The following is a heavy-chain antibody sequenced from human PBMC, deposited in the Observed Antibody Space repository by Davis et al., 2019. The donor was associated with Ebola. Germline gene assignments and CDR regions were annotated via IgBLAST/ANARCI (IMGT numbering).Heavy chain of an antibody. CDR2: IHYSGST. D-gene: IGHD3-16*01. V-gene: IGHV4-59*01. CDR3: ARLRSSLYYYGMDV. Sequence: SQTLSPTCPVPGGSLSSYYSSWIRQPPGKGLEWTGYIHYSGSTNYNPSLKSRVTISVDTSKNQFSLKLSSVTAADTAVYYCARLRSSLYYYGMDVWGQGTTVTVSS. J-gene: IGHJ6*02. CDR1: GGSLSSYY.